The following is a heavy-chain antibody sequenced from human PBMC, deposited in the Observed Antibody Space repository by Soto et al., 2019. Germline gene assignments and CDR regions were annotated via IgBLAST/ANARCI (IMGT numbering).Heavy chain of an antibody. CDR3: AKVLSSGSYSGALEY. Sequence: WWSLRLSCLASVFSITSFAMSWVRQAPGKGLEWASAISASGGSTYADSVKGRFTISRDNSKNTLYLQMNSLRVEDTAVYYCAKVLSSGSYSGALEYWGQGALVTVSS. CDR2: ISASGGST. D-gene: IGHD1-26*01. J-gene: IGHJ4*02. V-gene: IGHV3-23*01. CDR1: VFSITSFA.